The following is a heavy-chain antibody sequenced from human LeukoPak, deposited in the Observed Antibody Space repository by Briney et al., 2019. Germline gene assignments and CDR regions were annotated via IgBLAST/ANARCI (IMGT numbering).Heavy chain of an antibody. Sequence: SVKVSCKASGGTFSSYAISWVRQAPGQGLEWMGGIIPIFGTANYAQKFQGRVTITTDESTSTAYMELSSLRSEDTAVYYCARDGCSSTSCHRRMDYWGQGTLVTVSS. CDR1: GGTFSSYA. D-gene: IGHD2-2*01. CDR2: IIPIFGTA. V-gene: IGHV1-69*05. J-gene: IGHJ4*02. CDR3: ARDGCSSTSCHRRMDY.